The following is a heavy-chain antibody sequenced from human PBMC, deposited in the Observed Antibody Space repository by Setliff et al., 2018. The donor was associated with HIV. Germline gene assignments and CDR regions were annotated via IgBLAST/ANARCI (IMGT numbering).Heavy chain of an antibody. CDR2: IYYSGST. D-gene: IGHD2-15*01. CDR1: GDSINYKY. J-gene: IGHJ4*02. V-gene: IGHV4-39*01. Sequence: SETLSLTCTVSGDSINYKYWSWIRQPPGKGLEWIGSIYYSGSTYSNPSLKSRVTISVDTSKNQFSLKLSSVTAADTAVYYCARKKTVVILNYFDYWGLGTLVTVSS. CDR3: ARKKTVVILNYFDY.